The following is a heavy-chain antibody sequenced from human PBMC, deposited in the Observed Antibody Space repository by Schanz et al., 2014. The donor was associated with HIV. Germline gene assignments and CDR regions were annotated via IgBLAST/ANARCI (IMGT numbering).Heavy chain of an antibody. V-gene: IGHV3-23*04. CDR2: ISESGGRT. J-gene: IGHJ5*02. Sequence: VQLGQSGGGVVQPGRSLRLSCAASGFNFNNYAMTWVRQAPGKGLEWVSSISESGGRTYYADSVNGRFTISRDNSKNTLYLQMKSLRPEDTAVYYCARDYHWNWFDPWGQGTLVTVSS. CDR1: GFNFNNYA. CDR3: ARDYHWNWFDP. D-gene: IGHD1-20*01.